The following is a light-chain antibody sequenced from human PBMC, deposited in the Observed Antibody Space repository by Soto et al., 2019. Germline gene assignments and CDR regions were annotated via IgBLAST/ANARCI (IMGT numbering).Light chain of an antibody. J-gene: IGKJ1*01. Sequence: EIVMTQSPATLSVSPGERATLSCRASQSVSRNVAWYQQKPGQAPRLLIHDASTRATGISVRFSGSGSGTEFTLNISSLQYEDFAVYYCQQYNNWLWTFGQGTKVEIK. V-gene: IGKV3-15*01. CDR3: QQYNNWLWT. CDR2: DAS. CDR1: QSVSRN.